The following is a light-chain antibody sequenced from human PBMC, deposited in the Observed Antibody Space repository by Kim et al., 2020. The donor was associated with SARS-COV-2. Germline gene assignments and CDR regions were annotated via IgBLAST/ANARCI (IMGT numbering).Light chain of an antibody. CDR2: GNN. Sequence: GQRVTTSCSGSSSNIEKNYVYWYQQVPGTAPKVLIHGNNLRPSGVPDRFSGSKSGTSASLAISGLRSEDEADYYCAAWDDRLSGRVFGGGTKLTVL. V-gene: IGLV1-47*01. CDR1: SSNIEKNY. CDR3: AAWDDRLSGRV. J-gene: IGLJ3*02.